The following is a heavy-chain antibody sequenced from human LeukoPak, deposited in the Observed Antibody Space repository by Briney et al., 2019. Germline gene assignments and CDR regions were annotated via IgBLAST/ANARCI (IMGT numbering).Heavy chain of an antibody. Sequence: SETLSLTCTGSGGSISSCYWSWIRQPPGKGLEWIGYIYYSGSTNYNPSLKSRVTISVDTSKNQFSLKLSSVTAADTAVYYCARERLEYDFWSGYYKGLDVWGKGTTVTVSS. V-gene: IGHV4-59*01. CDR2: IYYSGST. CDR1: GGSISSCY. J-gene: IGHJ6*04. CDR3: ARERLEYDFWSGYYKGLDV. D-gene: IGHD3-3*01.